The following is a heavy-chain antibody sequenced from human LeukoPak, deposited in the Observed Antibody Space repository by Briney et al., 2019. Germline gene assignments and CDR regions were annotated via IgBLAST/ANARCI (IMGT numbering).Heavy chain of an antibody. CDR3: ARHGTAMATGPGY. V-gene: IGHV5-51*01. Sequence: GESLKIFCKGSGYSFTSYWIGWVRQMPGKGLEWMGIIYPGDSDTRYSPSFQGQVTISADKSISTAYLQWSSLKASDTAMYYCARHGTAMATGPGYWGQGTLVTVSS. D-gene: IGHD5-18*01. J-gene: IGHJ4*02. CDR2: IYPGDSDT. CDR1: GYSFTSYW.